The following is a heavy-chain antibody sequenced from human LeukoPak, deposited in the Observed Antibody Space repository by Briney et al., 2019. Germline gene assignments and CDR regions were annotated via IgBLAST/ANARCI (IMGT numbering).Heavy chain of an antibody. D-gene: IGHD3-9*01. Sequence: ASVKVSCKASGYRFAAYYIHWVRQAPGQGPEWIGWISPNNGATVYAQKLQGRVTMTTDTSTSTAYMELRSLRSDDTAVYYCARAPGFDWSNWFDPWGQGTLVTVSS. CDR3: ARAPGFDWSNWFDP. J-gene: IGHJ5*02. CDR1: GYRFAAYY. CDR2: ISPNNGAT. V-gene: IGHV1-18*01.